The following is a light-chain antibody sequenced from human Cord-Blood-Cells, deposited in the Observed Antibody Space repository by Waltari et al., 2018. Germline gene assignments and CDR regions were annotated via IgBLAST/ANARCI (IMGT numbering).Light chain of an antibody. CDR3: CSHAGSSTLV. J-gene: IGLJ3*02. CDR1: SSAVGSYNL. V-gene: IGLV2-23*02. CDR2: DVS. Sequence: QSAMPQPGSVSGSPGQSLPISRTGTSSAVGSYNLVSWYHQHPGNTTKLMIYDVSKRPSGVSNRFSGSKSGNTASLTISGLQAEDEADYYCCSHAGSSTLVFGGGTKLTVL.